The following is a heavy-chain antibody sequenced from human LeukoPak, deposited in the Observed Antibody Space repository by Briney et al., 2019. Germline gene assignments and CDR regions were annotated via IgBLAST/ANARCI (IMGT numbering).Heavy chain of an antibody. J-gene: IGHJ6*03. CDR2: IYPSGST. V-gene: IGHV4-61*02. CDR3: ARAPNWNVVPYYYYMDV. CDR1: GGSISSGSYH. Sequence: SETLSLTCTVSGGSISSGSYHWSWIRQPAGKALEWIGRIYPSGSTNYDPSLKSRVTISVDTSKNQFSLKLTSVTAADTAVYYCARAPNWNVVPYYYYMDVWGKGTTVTVSS. D-gene: IGHD1-1*01.